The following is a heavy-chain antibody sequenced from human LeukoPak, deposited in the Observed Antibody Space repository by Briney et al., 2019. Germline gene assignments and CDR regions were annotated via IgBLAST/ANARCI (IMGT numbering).Heavy chain of an antibody. D-gene: IGHD5-12*01. J-gene: IGHJ4*02. CDR1: GYSISSGYY. CDR3: ARGGRLQWLRDRFDY. Sequence: PSETLSLTCTVSGYSISSGYYWGWIRQPPGKGLEWIGSIYHSGSTYYNPSLKSRVTISVDTSKNQFSLELSSVTAADTAVYYCARGGRLQWLRDRFDYWGQGTLVTVSS. V-gene: IGHV4-38-2*02. CDR2: IYHSGST.